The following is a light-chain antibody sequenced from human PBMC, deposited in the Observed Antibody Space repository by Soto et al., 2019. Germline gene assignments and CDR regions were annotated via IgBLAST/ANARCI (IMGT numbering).Light chain of an antibody. Sequence: DIQMTQSPSTLSASVGDRVTITCRASQRIGDVLAWYQQKPGKAPKLLIYRASYLETGGPSRFSGSGSGTEFTLTISSLQRDDLATYYCQHYYNYRTFGQGTKVEIK. CDR1: QRIGDV. V-gene: IGKV1-5*03. CDR2: RAS. CDR3: QHYYNYRT. J-gene: IGKJ1*01.